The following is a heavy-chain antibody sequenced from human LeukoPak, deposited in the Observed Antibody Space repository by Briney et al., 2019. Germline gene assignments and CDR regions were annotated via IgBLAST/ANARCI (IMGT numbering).Heavy chain of an antibody. CDR1: GFTFSSFW. CDR3: ARGTSGGYFDY. D-gene: IGHD1-26*01. V-gene: IGHV3-74*03. Sequence: GRSLRLSCAASGFTFSSFWIHWVRHVPGKGLVWVSRINSDGFSTMYADSVKGRFTISRDNAKNTLYLQMNSLRAEDTAVYYCARGTSGGYFDYWGRGTLVTVSS. CDR2: INSDGFST. J-gene: IGHJ4*02.